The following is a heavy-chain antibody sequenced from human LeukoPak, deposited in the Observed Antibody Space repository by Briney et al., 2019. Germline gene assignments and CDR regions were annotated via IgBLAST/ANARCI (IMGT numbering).Heavy chain of an antibody. J-gene: IGHJ4*02. CDR2: IYYSGST. V-gene: IGHV4-31*03. D-gene: IGHD6-6*01. Sequence: SETLSLTCTVSVGSISSAGYYWSWIRQHPGKGLEWIGYIYYSGSTYYNPSLKSRVTISLDTSKNQFSLNLSSVTAADTAVYYCARSYSGSSLDFDYWGQGTLVTVSS. CDR1: VGSISSAGYY. CDR3: ARSYSGSSLDFDY.